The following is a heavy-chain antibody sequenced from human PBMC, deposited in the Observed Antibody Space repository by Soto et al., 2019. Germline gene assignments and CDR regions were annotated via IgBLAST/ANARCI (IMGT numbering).Heavy chain of an antibody. CDR2: ISSSSSTI. J-gene: IGHJ4*02. Sequence: EVQLVESGGGLVQPGGSLRLSCAASGFTFSSYSMNWVRQAPGKGLEWVSYISSSSSTIYYADSVKGRFTISRDNAKNSLYLQMNSLRAEDTAVYYCARDHYTTDYGDYAPFDYWGQGTLVTVSS. D-gene: IGHD4-17*01. CDR1: GFTFSSYS. V-gene: IGHV3-48*01. CDR3: ARDHYTTDYGDYAPFDY.